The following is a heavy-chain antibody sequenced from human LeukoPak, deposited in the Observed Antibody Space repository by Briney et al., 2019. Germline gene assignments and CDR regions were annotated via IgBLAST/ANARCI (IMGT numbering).Heavy chain of an antibody. CDR1: GFTFNNYW. Sequence: PGGSLRLSCEASGFTFNNYWLSWVRQAPGKGLEWVANIKQDGSEINYADSVKGRLVISRDNAKNSIYLLMNSPRAEDTAVYYCAKIGYRSSAYDYWGQGTLVNVSS. CDR3: AKIGYRSSAYDY. CDR2: IKQDGSEI. D-gene: IGHD6-6*01. V-gene: IGHV3-7*01. J-gene: IGHJ4*01.